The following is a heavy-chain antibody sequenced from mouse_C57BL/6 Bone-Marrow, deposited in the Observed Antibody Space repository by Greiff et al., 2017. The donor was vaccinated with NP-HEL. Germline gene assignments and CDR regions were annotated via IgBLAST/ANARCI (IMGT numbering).Heavy chain of an antibody. V-gene: IGHV1-26*01. J-gene: IGHJ2*01. CDR3: ARGTTVVASLLYYFDY. CDR1: GYTFTDYY. CDR2: INPNNGGT. D-gene: IGHD1-1*01. Sequence: VQLQQSGPELVKPGASVKISCKASGYTFTDYYMNWVKQSHGKSLEWIGDINPNNGGTSYNQKFKGKATLTVDKSSSTAYMELRSLTSEDSAVYYCARGTTVVASLLYYFDYWGQGTTLTVSS.